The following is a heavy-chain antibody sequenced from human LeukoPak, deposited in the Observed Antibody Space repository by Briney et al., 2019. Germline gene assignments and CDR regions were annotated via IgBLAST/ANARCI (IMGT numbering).Heavy chain of an antibody. J-gene: IGHJ6*03. V-gene: IGHV3-30*03. CDR1: GFIFSTYG. CDR2: VSYDGNDK. CDR3: ARDATTEPGTVYMDV. Sequence: GGSLRLSCAASGFIFSTYGMHWVRQAPGKGLEWVAVVSYDGNDKYYADSVKGRFTISRDNSKISLYLQMNSLRAEDTALYFCARDATTEPGTVYMDVWGKGTTVTISS. D-gene: IGHD6-13*01.